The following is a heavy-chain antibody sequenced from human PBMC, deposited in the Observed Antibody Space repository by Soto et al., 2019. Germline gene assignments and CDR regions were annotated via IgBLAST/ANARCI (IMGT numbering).Heavy chain of an antibody. CDR1: GDSMDGFY. CDR3: ARDATLRH. D-gene: IGHD2-15*01. J-gene: IGHJ4*01. CDR2: IYYTGNT. V-gene: IGHV4-59*01. Sequence: PSETLSLTCVVSGDSMDGFYWNWIRQPPEKGLEWIGNIYYTGNTNYNPSLKSRVSISIDTSKNQFSLQLNSVTAADTAIYYCARDATLRHWGHGTLVTVSS.